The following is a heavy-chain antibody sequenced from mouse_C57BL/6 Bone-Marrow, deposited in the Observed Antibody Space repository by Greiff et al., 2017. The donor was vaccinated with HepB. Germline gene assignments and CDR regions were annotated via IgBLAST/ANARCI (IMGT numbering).Heavy chain of an antibody. J-gene: IGHJ1*03. Sequence: EVKVVESGEGLVKPGGSLKLSCAASGFTFSCYAMSWVRQTPEKRLEWVAYISSGGDYIYYADTVKGRFTISRDNARNTLYLQMSSLKSEDTAMYYCTKVLAAFDVWGTGTTVTVSS. CDR1: GFTFSCYA. D-gene: IGHD1-3*01. V-gene: IGHV5-9-1*02. CDR3: TKVLAAFDV. CDR2: ISSGGDYI.